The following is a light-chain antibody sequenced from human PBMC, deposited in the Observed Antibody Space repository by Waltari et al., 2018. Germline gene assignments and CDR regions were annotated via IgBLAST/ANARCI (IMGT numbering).Light chain of an antibody. Sequence: DIQMTQSPSTLSASVGDRVTITCRASQSIGGWLAWYQQKPGKAPNLLIFKASFLEGGVPSRFSGSGSGTDFTLTISSLQSEDVATYYCQRHNGAPITFGQGTRLEIK. V-gene: IGKV1-5*03. CDR1: QSIGGW. CDR2: KAS. CDR3: QRHNGAPIT. J-gene: IGKJ5*01.